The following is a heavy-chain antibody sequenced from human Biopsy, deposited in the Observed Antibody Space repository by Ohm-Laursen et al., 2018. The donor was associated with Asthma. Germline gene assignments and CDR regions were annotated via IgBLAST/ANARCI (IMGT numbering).Heavy chain of an antibody. V-gene: IGHV4-59*01. Sequence: GTLSLTCTVSGGSISNYYWNWIRQPPGQGLEWIGYIYYSGSTNYNPSLKSRVTISVDTSKNQFSLKLRSVTAADTAVYFCSRNEIEDGIYFDNWGQGTLVTVSS. CDR2: IYYSGST. J-gene: IGHJ4*02. D-gene: IGHD5-24*01. CDR1: GGSISNYY. CDR3: SRNEIEDGIYFDN.